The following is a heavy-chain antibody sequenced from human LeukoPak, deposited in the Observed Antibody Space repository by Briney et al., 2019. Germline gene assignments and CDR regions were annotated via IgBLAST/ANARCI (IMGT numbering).Heavy chain of an antibody. Sequence: GGSLRLSCAASGFTFSSYSMNWVRQAPGKGLEWVSSISSSSSYIYYADSVKGRFTISRDNAKNSLYLQMNSLRAEDTAVYYCARDSRYCSSTSCYYYYYMDVWGKGTTVTVSS. CDR2: ISSSSSYI. V-gene: IGHV3-21*01. J-gene: IGHJ6*03. CDR3: ARDSRYCSSTSCYYYYYMDV. D-gene: IGHD2-2*01. CDR1: GFTFSSYS.